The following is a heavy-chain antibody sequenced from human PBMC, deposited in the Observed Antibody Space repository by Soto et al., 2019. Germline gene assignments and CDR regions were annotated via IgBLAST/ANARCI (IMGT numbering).Heavy chain of an antibody. Sequence: QVQLVESGGGVVQPGRSLRLSCAASGFTFSSYGMHWVRQAPGKGLEWVAVIWDDGSNKYYADSVKGRFTISRDNSKNTLYLQMNSLRAEDTAVYYWAGAPGSALMDVWGQGTTVTVSS. CDR3: AGAPGSALMDV. D-gene: IGHD1-1*01. CDR1: GFTFSSYG. V-gene: IGHV3-33*01. J-gene: IGHJ6*02. CDR2: IWDDGSNK.